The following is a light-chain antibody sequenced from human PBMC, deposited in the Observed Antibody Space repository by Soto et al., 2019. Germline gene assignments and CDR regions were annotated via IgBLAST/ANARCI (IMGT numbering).Light chain of an antibody. V-gene: IGKV1-33*01. CDR2: DAS. Sequence: DIQMTQSPSSLSASVGDRVTITCRASQGISTYLNWYQQKPWKAPKLLIYDASDLETGVPSRFSGSGSGTDFTSTISSLQPEDIATYYCQQYDNLPLTFGGGTKVDIK. CDR3: QQYDNLPLT. J-gene: IGKJ4*01. CDR1: QGISTY.